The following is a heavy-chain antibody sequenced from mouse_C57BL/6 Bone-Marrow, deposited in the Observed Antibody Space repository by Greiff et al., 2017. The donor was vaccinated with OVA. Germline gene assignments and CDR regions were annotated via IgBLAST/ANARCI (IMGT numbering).Heavy chain of an antibody. J-gene: IGHJ2*01. Sequence: VQLQQSGAELVRPGASVKLSCTASGFNIKDYYMHWVKQRPEQGLEWIGRIDPEDGDTEYAPKFQGTATMTADTSSHTAYLQLSSLTSEDTAVYYCTTKLSAWYFDYWGQGTTLTVSS. CDR3: TTKLSAWYFDY. D-gene: IGHD1-1*02. V-gene: IGHV14-1*01. CDR2: IDPEDGDT. CDR1: GFNIKDYY.